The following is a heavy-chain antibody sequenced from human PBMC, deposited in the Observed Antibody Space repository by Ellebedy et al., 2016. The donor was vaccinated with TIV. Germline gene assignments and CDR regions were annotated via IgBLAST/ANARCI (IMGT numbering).Heavy chain of an antibody. V-gene: IGHV1-69*13. CDR3: ARDRAVRGVNVAAC. J-gene: IGHJ4*02. D-gene: IGHD3-10*01. Sequence: SVKVSXXASGGTFSSYAISWVRQAPGQGLEWMGGIIPIFGTANYAQKFQGRVTITADESTSTAYMELSSLRSEDTAVYYCARDRAVRGVNVAACWGQGTLVTVSS. CDR2: IIPIFGTA. CDR1: GGTFSSYA.